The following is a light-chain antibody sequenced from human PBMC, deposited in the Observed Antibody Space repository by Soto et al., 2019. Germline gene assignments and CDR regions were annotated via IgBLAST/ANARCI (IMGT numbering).Light chain of an antibody. CDR3: QQYDNLPAT. V-gene: IGKV1-33*01. CDR2: DAS. J-gene: IGKJ5*01. CDR1: QDISNY. Sequence: DIQMTQSPSSLSASVGDRDTITCQASQDISNYLNWYQQKPGKAPKLLIYDASNLETGVPSRFSGSGSGTDFTFTISSLQPEDIATYYCQQYDNLPATFGQGTRLEIK.